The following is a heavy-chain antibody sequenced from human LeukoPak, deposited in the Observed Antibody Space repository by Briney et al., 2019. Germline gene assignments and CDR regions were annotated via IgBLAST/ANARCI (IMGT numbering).Heavy chain of an antibody. D-gene: IGHD1-26*01. CDR2: ISYDGSNK. Sequence: GGSLRLSCAASGFTFSSYAMHWVRQAPGKGLEWVAAISYDGSNKYYADSVKGRFTISRDNSKNTLYLQMNSLRAEDTAVYYCARLMGATTKYYYYGMDVWGQGTTVTVSS. J-gene: IGHJ6*02. V-gene: IGHV3-30-3*01. CDR3: ARLMGATTKYYYYGMDV. CDR1: GFTFSSYA.